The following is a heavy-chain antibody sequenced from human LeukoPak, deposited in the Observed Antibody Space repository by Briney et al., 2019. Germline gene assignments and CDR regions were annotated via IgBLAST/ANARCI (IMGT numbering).Heavy chain of an antibody. CDR2: INPLSGKT. D-gene: IGHD4-17*01. V-gene: IGHV1-46*04. CDR3: ARDPGNYGDLGLDF. J-gene: IGHJ3*01. CDR1: GYTFTSYY. Sequence: ASDKISCKASGYTFTSYYMHWVRQAPGQGLEWLGIINPLSGKTTYTQKLQDPVTVTRDTSTSSVYMDLSSLRSEDTAVYYCARDPGNYGDLGLDFWGQGTMVTVSS.